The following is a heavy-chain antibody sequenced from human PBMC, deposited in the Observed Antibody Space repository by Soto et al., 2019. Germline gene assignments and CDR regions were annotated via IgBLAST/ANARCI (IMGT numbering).Heavy chain of an antibody. CDR1: GFSFNTYA. V-gene: IGHV3-23*01. J-gene: IGHJ6*02. CDR3: VEQRGSGKTYYGKMDV. D-gene: IGHD3-10*01. Sequence: EVQLLESGGGLVQPGGSLRLSCETSGFSFNTYAMTWVRQAPGMGLEWVAVSNYSGRTTFHAQSVKGRFTISRDNSRNTVFLDMDSLRAEYTDVDSCVEQRGSGKTYYGKMDVGGLGTTVIVSS. CDR2: SNYSGRTT.